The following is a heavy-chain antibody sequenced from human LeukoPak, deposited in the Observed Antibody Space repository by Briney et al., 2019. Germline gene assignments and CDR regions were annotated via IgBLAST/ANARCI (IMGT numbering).Heavy chain of an antibody. D-gene: IGHD3-3*01. CDR2: ISYDGSNK. Sequence: GGSLRLSCAASGFTFSSYAMHWVRQAPGKGLEWVAVISYDGSNKYYADSVKGRFTISRDNSKNSLYLQMNSLRAEDTAVYYCARDRAYDFWSGYYRSYGMDVWGQGTTVTVSS. V-gene: IGHV3-30-3*01. CDR1: GFTFSSYA. CDR3: ARDRAYDFWSGYYRSYGMDV. J-gene: IGHJ6*02.